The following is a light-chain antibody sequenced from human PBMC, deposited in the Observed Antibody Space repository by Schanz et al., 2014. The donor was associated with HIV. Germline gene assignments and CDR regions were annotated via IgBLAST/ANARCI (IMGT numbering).Light chain of an antibody. CDR2: VAS. J-gene: IGKJ1*01. V-gene: IGKV1-39*01. CDR1: QRISNA. CDR3: QQSYSTPQT. Sequence: DIQMTQSPSSLSASVGDRVTLTCRASQRISNALNWYQQKSGKAPKLLIYVASSLQSGVPSRFSGSGSARDFTLTISSLQPEDSGTYYCQQSYSTPQTFGQGTKVEIK.